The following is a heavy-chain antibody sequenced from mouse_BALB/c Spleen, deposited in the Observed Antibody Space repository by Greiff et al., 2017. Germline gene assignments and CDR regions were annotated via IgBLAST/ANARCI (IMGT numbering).Heavy chain of an antibody. Sequence: QVQLKQPGAELVKPGASVKLSCKASGYTFTSYWMHWVKQRPGQGLEWIGEIDPSDSYTNYNQKFKGKATLTVDKSSSTAYMQLSSLTSEDSAVYYCARRERYGRSPFDYWGQGTTLTVSS. CDR3: ARRERYGRSPFDY. J-gene: IGHJ2*01. CDR2: IDPSDSYT. D-gene: IGHD2-14*01. CDR1: GYTFTSYW. V-gene: IGHV1-69*02.